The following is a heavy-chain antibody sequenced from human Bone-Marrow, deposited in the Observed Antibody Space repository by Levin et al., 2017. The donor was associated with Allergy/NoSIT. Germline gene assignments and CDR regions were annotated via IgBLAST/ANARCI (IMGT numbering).Heavy chain of an antibody. D-gene: IGHD6-13*01. CDR2: ISTRSTYI. CDR3: ARAAGAAGRGGMDV. V-gene: IGHV3-21*06. Sequence: PGESLKISCTTSGFPFSTYGMAWVRQAPGEGLEWLASISTRSTYIHYAASVKGRFTISRDNANNSLSLQMDRLRREDTAVYYCARAAGAAGRGGMDVWGQGTTVTVSS. CDR1: GFPFSTYG. J-gene: IGHJ6*02.